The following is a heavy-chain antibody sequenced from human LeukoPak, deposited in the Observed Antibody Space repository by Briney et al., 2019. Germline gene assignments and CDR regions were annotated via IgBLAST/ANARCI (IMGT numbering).Heavy chain of an antibody. D-gene: IGHD6-19*01. Sequence: GGSLGLSCTASGFTFGDYAMSWDRQAPGKGLEWVGFIRSKAYGGTTEYAASVKGRFTISRDDSKSIAYLQMNSLKTEDTAVYYCTRDAVAGDYWGQGTLVTVSS. CDR2: IRSKAYGGTT. J-gene: IGHJ4*02. V-gene: IGHV3-49*04. CDR1: GFTFGDYA. CDR3: TRDAVAGDY.